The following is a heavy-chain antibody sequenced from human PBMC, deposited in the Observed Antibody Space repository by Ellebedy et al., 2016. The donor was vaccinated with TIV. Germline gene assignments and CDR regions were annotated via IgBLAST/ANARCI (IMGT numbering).Heavy chain of an antibody. CDR2: INHSSGST. V-gene: IGHV1-46*04. D-gene: IGHD6-19*01. Sequence: AALVKVSCKASGYTFSNYFVHWVRQAPGQGLEWMGIINHSSGSTTYAQKLQGRLTMTRDTSTSTVYMELSSLRSEDTAVYYCARARSSGWLHTPDYWGQGLLVTVSS. J-gene: IGHJ4*02. CDR1: GYTFSNYF. CDR3: ARARSSGWLHTPDY.